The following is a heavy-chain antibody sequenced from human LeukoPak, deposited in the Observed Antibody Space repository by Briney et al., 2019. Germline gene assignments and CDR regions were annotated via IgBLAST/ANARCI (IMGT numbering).Heavy chain of an antibody. V-gene: IGHV4-59*12. Sequence: SETLSLTCTVSGGSISSYYWSWIRQPPGKGLEWIGYIYYSGSTNYNPSLKSRVTISVDTSKHQFSLKLSSVTAADTAVYYCARDAILTGGYDFWSGYSYGMDVWGQGTTVTVSS. CDR1: GGSISSYY. J-gene: IGHJ6*02. D-gene: IGHD3-3*01. CDR2: IYYSGST. CDR3: ARDAILTGGYDFWSGYSYGMDV.